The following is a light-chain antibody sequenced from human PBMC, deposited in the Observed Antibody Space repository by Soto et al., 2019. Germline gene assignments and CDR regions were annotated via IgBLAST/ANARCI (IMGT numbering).Light chain of an antibody. J-gene: IGKJ1*01. CDR1: QSVNST. CDR2: GAS. V-gene: IGKV3-15*01. CDR3: QHYNTWPWT. Sequence: ETVMTQSPATLSVSPGERATLSCRASQSVNSTLAWYQQKLGQAPRVLIYGASTRATGIPARFSGSGSETEFILTINSLQSEDFAIYYCQHYNTWPWTFGQGTKVEI.